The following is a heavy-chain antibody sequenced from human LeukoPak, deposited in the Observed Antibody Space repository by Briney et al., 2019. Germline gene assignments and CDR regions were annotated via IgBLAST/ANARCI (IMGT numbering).Heavy chain of an antibody. V-gene: IGHV3-30*03. Sequence: GGSLRLSCAASGFTFSSYGMHWVRQAPGKGLEWVAVISYDGSNKYYADSVKGRFTISGDNSKNTLYLQMNSLRAEDTAVYYCARGGQGYDLNWFDPWGQGTLVTVSS. CDR2: ISYDGSNK. D-gene: IGHD3-3*01. CDR3: ARGGQGYDLNWFDP. J-gene: IGHJ5*02. CDR1: GFTFSSYG.